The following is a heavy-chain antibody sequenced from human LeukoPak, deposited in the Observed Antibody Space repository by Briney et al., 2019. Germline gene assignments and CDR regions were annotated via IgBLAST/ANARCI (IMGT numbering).Heavy chain of an antibody. CDR1: GFTVSSNY. CDR2: IYSGGST. J-gene: IGHJ3*02. Sequence: GGSLRLSCAASGFTVSSNYMSWVRQAPGKGLEWVSVIYSGGSTYYADSVKGRFTISRDNSKNTLYLQMNSLRAEDTAVYYCARAHGRYCSSTSCRTDDAFDIWGQGTVVTVSS. D-gene: IGHD2-2*01. CDR3: ARAHGRYCSSTSCRTDDAFDI. V-gene: IGHV3-66*02.